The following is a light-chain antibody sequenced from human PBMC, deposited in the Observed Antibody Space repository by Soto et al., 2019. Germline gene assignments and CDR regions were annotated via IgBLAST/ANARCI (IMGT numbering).Light chain of an antibody. J-gene: IGKJ2*01. V-gene: IGKV3-20*01. CDR2: GAS. CDR1: QSVSSSY. Sequence: EIVWTQSPGTLSLSPGERATLSCRASQSVSSSYLAWYQQKHGQAPRLLIYGASSRATGIPDRFSGSGSGTDFTLTISRLEPEDFAVYYCQQYGSSPYTFGQGTKLEIK. CDR3: QQYGSSPYT.